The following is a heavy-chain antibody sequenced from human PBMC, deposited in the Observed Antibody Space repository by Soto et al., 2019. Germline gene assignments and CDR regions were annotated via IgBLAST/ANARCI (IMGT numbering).Heavy chain of an antibody. CDR1: GGSITTFQ. CDR2: GGYSGFT. CDR3: ARNNYDFWREQGYYGMDV. V-gene: IGHV4-59*12. Sequence: PSETLSLTCTVSGGSITTFQWSWIRQPPGLGWDGDGGYSGFTDYNPSLKSRVTISVDKSKNQFSLKLSSVTAADTAVYYCARNNYDFWREQGYYGMDVWGQGTTVTVSS. D-gene: IGHD3-3*01. J-gene: IGHJ6*02.